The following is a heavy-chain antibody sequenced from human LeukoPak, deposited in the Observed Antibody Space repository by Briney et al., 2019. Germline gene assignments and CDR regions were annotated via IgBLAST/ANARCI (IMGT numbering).Heavy chain of an antibody. CDR3: ARGYCSGGSCPFDY. D-gene: IGHD2-15*01. CDR1: GGSISTYY. Sequence: PSETLSLTCTVSGGSISTYYWNWIRQPPGKGLEWIGYIYHSGSTNYHPSLKSRVTISGDTSKNQFSLKLTSMTAADTAVYYCARGYCSGGSCPFDYWGQGTLVTVSS. J-gene: IGHJ4*02. CDR2: IYHSGST. V-gene: IGHV4-59*01.